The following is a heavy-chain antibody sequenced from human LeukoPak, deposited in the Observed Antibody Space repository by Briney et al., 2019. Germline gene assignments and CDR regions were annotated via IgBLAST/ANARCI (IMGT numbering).Heavy chain of an antibody. CDR2: ISPDGRER. D-gene: IGHD1-26*01. J-gene: IGHJ4*02. V-gene: IGHV3-7*01. CDR3: VRALNWDSH. Sequence: PGGSLRLSCTASGFSFNTYWMTWVRQSPRKGLECMANISPDGRERYYLDSVKGRFTVSRDNTKNSLYLQMNSLRAEDSAVYHCVRALNWDSHWGQGSLVTVSS. CDR1: GFSFNTYW.